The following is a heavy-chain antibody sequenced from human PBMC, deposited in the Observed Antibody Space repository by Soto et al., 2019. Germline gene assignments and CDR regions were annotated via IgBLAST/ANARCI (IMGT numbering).Heavy chain of an antibody. CDR3: AGGNTVLERD. Sequence: EVQLVESGGGLVLPGGSLRLSCAASGVIVSSNYMSWVRQAPGKGLEWVSLIYSGGSTSYADSVKGRFTISRDNSKNTLYLQMNNLRAEDTAVYYRAGGNTVLERDWGQGTLVTVSS. CDR1: GVIVSSNY. J-gene: IGHJ4*02. CDR2: IYSGGST. D-gene: IGHD1-1*01. V-gene: IGHV3-66*01.